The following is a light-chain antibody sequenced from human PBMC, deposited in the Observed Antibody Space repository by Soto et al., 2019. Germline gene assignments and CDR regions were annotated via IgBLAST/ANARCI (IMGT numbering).Light chain of an antibody. CDR3: QQYYSTPHT. CDR2: WAS. V-gene: IGKV4-1*01. Sequence: DIVMTQSPDSLAVSLGERATVNCKSSQSIFYNPGNKEYLAWYQQKPGQPPNLLIYWASTRESGVPDRFSGSGSGTDFTLTISSLQAEDVAVYYCQQYYSTPHTFGQGTKLEIK. CDR1: QSIFYNPGNKEY. J-gene: IGKJ2*01.